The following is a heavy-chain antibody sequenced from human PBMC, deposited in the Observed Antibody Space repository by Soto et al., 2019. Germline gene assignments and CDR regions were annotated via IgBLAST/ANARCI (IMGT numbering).Heavy chain of an antibody. CDR3: ARTPRRYCTNGVCYLPQYYYDSSGLTLDY. J-gene: IGHJ4*02. CDR2: MNPNSGNT. V-gene: IGHV1-8*01. Sequence: ASVKVSCKASGYTFTSYDINWVRQATGQGLEWVGWMNPNSGNTGYAQKFQGRVTMTRNTSISTAYMELSSLRSEDTAVYYCARTPRRYCTNGVCYLPQYYYDSSGLTLDYWGQGTLVTVSS. D-gene: IGHD2-8*01. CDR1: GYTFTSYD.